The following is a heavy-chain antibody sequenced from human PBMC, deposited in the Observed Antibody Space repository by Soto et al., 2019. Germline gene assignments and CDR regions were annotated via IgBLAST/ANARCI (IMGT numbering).Heavy chain of an antibody. CDR3: AKDLRLGPGMDV. J-gene: IGHJ6*02. CDR2: ISYDGSNK. Sequence: QVQLVESGGGVVQPGRSLRLSCAASGFTFSSYGMHWVRQAPGKGLEWVAVISYDGSNKYYADSVKGRFTISRDNSKNTLYLQINRLRAEDTAVYYCAKDLRLGPGMDVWGQGTTVTVSS. CDR1: GFTFSSYG. V-gene: IGHV3-30*18. D-gene: IGHD3-16*01.